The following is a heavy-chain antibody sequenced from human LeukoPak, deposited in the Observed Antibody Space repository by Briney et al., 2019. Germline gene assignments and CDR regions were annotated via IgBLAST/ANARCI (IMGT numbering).Heavy chain of an antibody. Sequence: GGSLRLSCAASGFTFSSYSMNWVRQAPGKGLEWVSSISSSSSYIYYADSVEGRFTISRDNAKNSLYLQMNSLRAEDTAVYYCAKEGYSGSYSGAFDYWGQGTLVTVSS. J-gene: IGHJ4*02. CDR3: AKEGYSGSYSGAFDY. D-gene: IGHD1-26*01. CDR2: ISSSSSYI. V-gene: IGHV3-21*04. CDR1: GFTFSSYS.